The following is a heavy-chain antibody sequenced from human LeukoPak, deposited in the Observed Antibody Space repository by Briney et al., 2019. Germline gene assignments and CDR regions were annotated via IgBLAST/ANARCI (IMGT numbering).Heavy chain of an antibody. CDR3: ARVFGGYDGALAF. V-gene: IGHV4-4*02. D-gene: IGHD5-12*01. CDR1: GGSISNNNW. J-gene: IGHJ4*02. CDR2: IYHSGITT. Sequence: KPSETLSLTCAVSGGSISNNNWWSWVRQTSGKELEWIGEIYHSGITTNYNPSLKSRVTMSVDKSKNQFSLELTSVTAADTAVYYCARVFGGYDGALAFWGQGTLVTVSS.